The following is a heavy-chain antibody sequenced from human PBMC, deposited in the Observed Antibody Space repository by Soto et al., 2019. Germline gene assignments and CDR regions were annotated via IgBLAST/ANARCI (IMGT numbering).Heavy chain of an antibody. V-gene: IGHV1-69*13. CDR2: IIPIFGTA. J-gene: IGHJ5*02. CDR1: GGTFSSYA. Sequence: SVKVSCKASGGTFSSYAINWVRQAPGQGLEWMGGIIPIFGTANYAQKFQGRVTITADESTSTAYMELSSLRSEDTAVYFCARAARVYYHDSIGYYANWFDPWGQGTLVTVSS. D-gene: IGHD3-22*01. CDR3: ARAARVYYHDSIGYYANWFDP.